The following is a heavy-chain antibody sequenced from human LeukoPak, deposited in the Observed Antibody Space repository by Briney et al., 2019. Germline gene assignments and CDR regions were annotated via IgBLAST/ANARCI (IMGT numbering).Heavy chain of an antibody. J-gene: IGHJ4*02. CDR1: GYTFTGYY. CDR3: ARAENTMTHLDY. D-gene: IGHD3-22*01. Sequence: ASVKVSCKASGYTFTGYYMHWVRQAPGQGLEWMGWINPNRGGTNYAQKFQGRVTMTRDTSISTAYMELSRLRSDDTAVYYCARAENTMTHLDYWGQGTLVTVSS. V-gene: IGHV1-2*02. CDR2: INPNRGGT.